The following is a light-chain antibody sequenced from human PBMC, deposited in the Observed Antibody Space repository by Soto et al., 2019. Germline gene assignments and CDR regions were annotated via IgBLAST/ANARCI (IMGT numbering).Light chain of an antibody. V-gene: IGLV2-14*03. Sequence: QSALTQPASVSGSPGQSITISCTGTSSDVGGHNSVSWYQQHSGKAPKLMIYDVSNRPSGVSNRFSGSKSGSTASLTISGLQAEDEADYYCSSFTSSTTVVFGGGTQLTVL. CDR2: DVS. J-gene: IGLJ2*01. CDR3: SSFTSSTTVV. CDR1: SSDVGGHNS.